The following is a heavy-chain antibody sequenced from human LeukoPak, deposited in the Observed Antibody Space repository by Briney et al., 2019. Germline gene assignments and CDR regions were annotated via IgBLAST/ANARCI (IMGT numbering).Heavy chain of an antibody. J-gene: IGHJ6*03. V-gene: IGHV4-59*01. CDR2: IYYSGST. CDR3: ARDLRITMVRGVISYYYYYMDV. D-gene: IGHD3-10*01. CDR1: GGSISSYY. Sequence: PSETLSLTCTVSGGSISSYYWGWIRQPPGKGLEWIGYIYYSGSTNYNPSLKSRVTISVDTSKNQFSLKLSSVIAADTAVYYCARDLRITMVRGVISYYYYYMDVWGKGTTVTVSS.